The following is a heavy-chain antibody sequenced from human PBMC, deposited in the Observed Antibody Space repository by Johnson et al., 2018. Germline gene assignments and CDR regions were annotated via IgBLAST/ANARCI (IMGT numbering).Heavy chain of an antibody. D-gene: IGHD3-22*01. V-gene: IGHV1-69*01. CDR2: INPILAIA. CDR3: ARTYYYDNGGYFHYSSYAMDV. J-gene: IGHJ6*02. CDR1: GTNFSSYG. Sequence: QVQLVESGAEVKKPGSSVKVSCKASGTNFSSYGITWVRQAPGQGLEWMGEINPILAIADYAQQFQGRVTIIADESTNTAYLELSSPRSEDTAVYYCARTYYYDNGGYFHYSSYAMDVWGQGTTVTVSS.